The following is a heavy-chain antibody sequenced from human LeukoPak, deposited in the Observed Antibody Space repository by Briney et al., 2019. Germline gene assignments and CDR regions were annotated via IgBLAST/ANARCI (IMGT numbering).Heavy chain of an antibody. D-gene: IGHD6-19*01. CDR2: IKSKSDGGTT. CDR3: TTSSGWHLSYYFDY. CDR1: GFTFSNAW. Sequence: GGSLRLSCAASGFTFSNAWMSWVRQAPGKGLEWVGRIKSKSDGGTTDNAAPVKGRFTISRDDSKNTLYLQMNSLKTEDTAVYYCTTSSGWHLSYYFDYWGQGTLVTVSS. V-gene: IGHV3-15*01. J-gene: IGHJ4*02.